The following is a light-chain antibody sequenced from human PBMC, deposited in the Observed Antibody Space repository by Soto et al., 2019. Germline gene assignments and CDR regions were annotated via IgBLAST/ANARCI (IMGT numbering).Light chain of an antibody. CDR2: DAS. J-gene: IGKJ1*01. V-gene: IGKV3-20*01. CDR3: QHYGDSRT. CDR1: QSASSR. Sequence: EVVLTQSPGILSLSPGERATLSCRASQSASSRLAWYQQRPGQAPRLLIYDASSRATGIPDRFSGSGSGTDFTLTISRLEPEDFAVYYCQHYGDSRTFGQGTKVDIK.